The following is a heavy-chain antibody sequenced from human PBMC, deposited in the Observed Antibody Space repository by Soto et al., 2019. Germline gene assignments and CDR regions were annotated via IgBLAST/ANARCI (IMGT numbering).Heavy chain of an antibody. CDR2: IYHSGST. J-gene: IGHJ6*02. D-gene: IGHD6-19*01. CDR1: GGSISSSNL. V-gene: IGHV4-4*02. Sequence: SETLSLTCAVSGGSISSSNLWSCVRQPPGKGLEWIGEIYHSGSTNYNPSLKSRVTISVDKSKNQFSLKLSSVTAADTAVYYCARDRRDVGIAVAGPLYGMDVWGQGTTVTVSS. CDR3: ARDRRDVGIAVAGPLYGMDV.